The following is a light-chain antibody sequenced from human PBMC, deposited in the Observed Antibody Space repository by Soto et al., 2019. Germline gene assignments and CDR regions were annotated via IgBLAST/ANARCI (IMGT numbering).Light chain of an antibody. J-gene: IGLJ7*01. Sequence: QSVLTQPPSASGTPGQRVTISCSGSSSNIGSNTVHWYQQLPGTAPKLLIYSNSQRPSGVPDRFSGSKSGTSASLAISGLQSEDEADYYCAAWDGSLNAHVFGTGTQLTVL. CDR1: SSNIGSNT. V-gene: IGLV1-44*01. CDR2: SNS. CDR3: AAWDGSLNAHV.